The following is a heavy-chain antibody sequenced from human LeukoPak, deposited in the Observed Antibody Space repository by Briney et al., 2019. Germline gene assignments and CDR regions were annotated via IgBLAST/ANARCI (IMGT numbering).Heavy chain of an antibody. J-gene: IGHJ4*02. D-gene: IGHD6-19*01. Sequence: SETLSLTRTVSGGSISSSSYYWGWIRQSPGKGLEWIVSIYYSGSTYYNPSLKSRVTISVDTSKNQFSLKLSSVTAADTAVYYCARVGSGWFFDYWGQGTLVTVSS. V-gene: IGHV4-39*07. CDR2: IYYSGST. CDR3: ARVGSGWFFDY. CDR1: GGSISSSSYY.